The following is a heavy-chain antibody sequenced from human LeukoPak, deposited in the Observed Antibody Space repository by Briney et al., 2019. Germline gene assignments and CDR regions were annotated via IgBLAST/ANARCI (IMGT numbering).Heavy chain of an antibody. J-gene: IGHJ6*04. CDR3: ASASFHMDV. CDR2: INLGNGGT. Sequence: AAVTLSCKSPGNTFPGYFMHWVRQPPGQGLDWMGWINLGNGGTNYAYKFQGRGTITSDTSVNTAYVELSSLKSDDAAVYFCASASFHMDVWGTGTTVTVSS. CDR1: GNTFPGYF. D-gene: IGHD3-16*01. V-gene: IGHV1-2*07.